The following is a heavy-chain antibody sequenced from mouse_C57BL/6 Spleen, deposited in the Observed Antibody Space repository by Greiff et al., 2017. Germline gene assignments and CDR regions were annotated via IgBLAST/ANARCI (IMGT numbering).Heavy chain of an antibody. V-gene: IGHV14-4*01. CDR1: GFNIKDDY. Sequence: VQLQQSGAELVRPGASVKLSCTASGFNIKDDYMHWVKQRPEQGLEWIGWIDPENGDTEYASKFQGKATITADTASNTAYLQLSSLTSEDTAVYYCTTSYYSNGGFAYWGQGTLVTVSA. CDR3: TTSYYSNGGFAY. CDR2: IDPENGDT. J-gene: IGHJ3*01. D-gene: IGHD2-5*01.